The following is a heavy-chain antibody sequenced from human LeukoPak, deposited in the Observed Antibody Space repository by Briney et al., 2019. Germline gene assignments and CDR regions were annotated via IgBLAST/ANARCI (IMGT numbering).Heavy chain of an antibody. CDR3: ARQIRYTYDPNWFHP. Sequence: SETLSLTCSVSGDSIAATSYYWAWIRQPPGKGLEWIGSIYYRGNINYDPSLQSRVTISIDTSKNQFSLSLTSVTAADTAVYFCARQIRYTYDPNWFHPWGQGTLVTVSS. V-gene: IGHV4-39*01. J-gene: IGHJ5*02. CDR1: GDSIAATSYY. CDR2: IYYRGNI. D-gene: IGHD5-12*01.